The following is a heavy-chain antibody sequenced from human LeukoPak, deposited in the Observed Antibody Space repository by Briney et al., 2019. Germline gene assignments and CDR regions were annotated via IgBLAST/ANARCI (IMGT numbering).Heavy chain of an antibody. D-gene: IGHD2-2*01. Sequence: GASVKVSCKASGYTFTGYYMHWVRQAPGQGLEWMGWINPNSGGTNYAQKFQGRVTMTRDTSISTAYMELSRLRSDDTAVYYCARDSVVPAAAYYYGMDVWGRGTTVTVSS. CDR1: GYTFTGYY. CDR2: INPNSGGT. J-gene: IGHJ6*02. V-gene: IGHV1-2*02. CDR3: ARDSVVPAAAYYYGMDV.